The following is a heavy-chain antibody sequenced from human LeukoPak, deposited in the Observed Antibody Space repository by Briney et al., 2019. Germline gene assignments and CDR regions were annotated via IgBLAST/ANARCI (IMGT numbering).Heavy chain of an antibody. CDR1: GGSISSYY. D-gene: IGHD2-2*02. Sequence: PSETLSLTCTVSGGSISSYYWSWIRQPAGQGLEWIGRIYTSGSTNYNPSLKSRVTMSVDTSKNQFSLKLSSVTAADTAVYYCARSYCSSTSCYTGGYYYYYMDVWGKGTTVTVSS. CDR2: IYTSGST. J-gene: IGHJ6*03. CDR3: ARSYCSSTSCYTGGYYYYYMDV. V-gene: IGHV4-4*07.